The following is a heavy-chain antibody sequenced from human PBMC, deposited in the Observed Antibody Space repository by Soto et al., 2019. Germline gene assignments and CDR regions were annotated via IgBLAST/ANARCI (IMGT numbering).Heavy chain of an antibody. CDR1: GYTFTSYG. CDR3: ARVSWNYDISGYLDY. J-gene: IGHJ4*02. Sequence: QVQLVQSGAEVKKPGASVKVSCKASGYTFTSYGISWVRQAPGQGLEWVGWISAYNGNTNYAQKHQGRVTMTTDTSTSTAYMELRSLSSDDTAVYYCARVSWNYDISGYLDYWGQGTLVTVSS. D-gene: IGHD3-22*01. CDR2: ISAYNGNT. V-gene: IGHV1-18*04.